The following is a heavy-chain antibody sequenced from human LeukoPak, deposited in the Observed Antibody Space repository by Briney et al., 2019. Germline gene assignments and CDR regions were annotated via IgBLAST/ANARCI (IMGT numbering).Heavy chain of an antibody. D-gene: IGHD3-10*02. J-gene: IGHJ6*04. Sequence: GGSLRLSCVASGFTFSSHGMNWVRQAPGKGLEWVSGIIPSGHTTYYADSVRGRFTISRDNAKNSLYLQMNSLRAEDTAVYCCAELGITMIGGVWGKGTTVTISS. CDR2: IIPSGHTT. V-gene: IGHV3-48*04. CDR1: GFTFSSHG. CDR3: AELGITMIGGV.